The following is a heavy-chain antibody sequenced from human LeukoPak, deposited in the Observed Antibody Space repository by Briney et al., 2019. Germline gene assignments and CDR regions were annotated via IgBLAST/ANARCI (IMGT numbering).Heavy chain of an antibody. CDR2: ISAYNGNT. D-gene: IGHD1-26*01. CDR1: GYSFTSYW. CDR3: ARVKGGDQIWWELRERSFDY. Sequence: GESLKISCKGSGYSFTSYWIGWVRQAPGQGLEWMGWISAYNGNTNYAQKLQGRVTMTTDTSTSTAYMELRSLRSDDTAVYYCARVKGGDQIWWELRERSFDYWGQGTLVTVSS. J-gene: IGHJ4*02. V-gene: IGHV1-18*04.